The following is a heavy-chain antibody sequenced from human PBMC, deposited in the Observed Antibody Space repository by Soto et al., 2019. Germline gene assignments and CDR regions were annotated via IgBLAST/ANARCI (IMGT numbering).Heavy chain of an antibody. D-gene: IGHD5-18*01. CDR2: INRSGGT. Sequence: PSETLSLTCAVYGASFSGYYWTWIRQPPGKGLEWIGEINRSGGTNHNPSLKSRVTMSVDTSTNQFSLKLTSVTAADTAVYYCARRYGSCFDYWGQGTLVTVSS. V-gene: IGHV4-34*01. CDR3: ARRYGSCFDY. CDR1: GASFSGYY. J-gene: IGHJ4*02.